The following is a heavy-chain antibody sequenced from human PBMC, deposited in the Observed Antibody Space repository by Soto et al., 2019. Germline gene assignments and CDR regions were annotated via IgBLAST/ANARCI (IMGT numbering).Heavy chain of an antibody. CDR3: ARDKSAAHPWFDP. Sequence: QVQLQESGPGLVKPSQTLSLTCTVSGGSISSGGYYWSWIRQHPGKGLEWIGYIYYSGSTYYNPSLKRRVTISVDTSKNQFSLKLSSVTAADTAVYYCARDKSAAHPWFDPWGQGTLVTVSS. D-gene: IGHD6-13*01. V-gene: IGHV4-31*03. CDR2: IYYSGST. CDR1: GGSISSGGYY. J-gene: IGHJ5*02.